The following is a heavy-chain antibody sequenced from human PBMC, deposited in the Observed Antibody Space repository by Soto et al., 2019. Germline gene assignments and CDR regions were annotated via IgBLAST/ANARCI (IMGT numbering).Heavy chain of an antibody. J-gene: IGHJ3*02. D-gene: IGHD3-10*01. CDR2: IYHSGST. V-gene: IGHV4-30-2*01. CDR3: AGADGSGWGAFDI. CDR1: GGSISSGGYS. Sequence: QLQLQESGSGLVKPSQTLSLTCAVSGGSISSGGYSWSWIRQPPGKGLEWIGYIYHSGSTYYNPSLKRRVTISADRSKNKFCLQLLSVAAADTAVYYCAGADGSGWGAFDIWGQGTMVTVSS.